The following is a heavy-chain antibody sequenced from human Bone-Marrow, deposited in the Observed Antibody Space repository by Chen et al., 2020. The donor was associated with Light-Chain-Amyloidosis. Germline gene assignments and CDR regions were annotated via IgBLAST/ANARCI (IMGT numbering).Heavy chain of an antibody. CDR1: GFSFNDYA. Sequence: EVQLLESGGGLVRPGGSLRLSCAASGFSFNDYAMSWVRQAPGNGLEWVSDISDSGGNTNYADSVKGRFTISRDNSKNTLYLDMNSLRVDDTALYYCARDTYYYDNIDYYSWFDPWGQGTLVTVSS. CDR3: ARDTYYYDNIDYYSWFDP. V-gene: IGHV3-23*01. J-gene: IGHJ5*02. CDR2: ISDSGGNT. D-gene: IGHD3-22*01.